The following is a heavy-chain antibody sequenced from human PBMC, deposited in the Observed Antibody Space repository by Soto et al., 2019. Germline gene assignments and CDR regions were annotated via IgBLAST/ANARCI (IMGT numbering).Heavy chain of an antibody. V-gene: IGHV4-39*01. Sequence: PSVTLSLTCTVSGDTISSSPCYWGWIRQPPGKGLEWIGSIYYGGSTYSNPSLKSRVDISVDTSKNQFSLKLTSVTAADTAVYYCTRRYSPSGCSRTSCQRMDVWGQGTTVTVSS. CDR2: IYYGGST. J-gene: IGHJ6*02. CDR1: GDTISSSPCY. D-gene: IGHD2-2*01. CDR3: TRRYSPSGCSRTSCQRMDV.